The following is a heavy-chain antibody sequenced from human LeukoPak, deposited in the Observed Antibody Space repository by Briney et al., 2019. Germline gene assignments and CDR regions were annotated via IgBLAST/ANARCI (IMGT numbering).Heavy chain of an antibody. CDR2: ISSSSSYI. Sequence: GGSLRLSCAASGFTFSSYSMNWVRQAPGKGLEWVSSISSSSSYIYYADSVKGRFTISRDNAKSSLYLQMNSLRAEDTAVYYCAKQSAYSSGYIDYWGQGTLVTVSS. V-gene: IGHV3-21*01. J-gene: IGHJ4*02. D-gene: IGHD6-19*01. CDR1: GFTFSSYS. CDR3: AKQSAYSSGYIDY.